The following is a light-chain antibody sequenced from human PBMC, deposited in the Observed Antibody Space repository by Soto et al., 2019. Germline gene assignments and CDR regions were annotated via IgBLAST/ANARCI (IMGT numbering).Light chain of an antibody. J-gene: IGKJ1*01. CDR2: KAS. CDR1: QGISSW. Sequence: DIQMTQSPSALSASVGDRVTITCRGSQGISSWLAWYQQKPGQAPRLLIYKASSLASGVPSRFSGSGSGTEFTLTMSSLQPEDVGTYHCQQHTTFGQGTKVEI. CDR3: QQHTT. V-gene: IGKV1-5*03.